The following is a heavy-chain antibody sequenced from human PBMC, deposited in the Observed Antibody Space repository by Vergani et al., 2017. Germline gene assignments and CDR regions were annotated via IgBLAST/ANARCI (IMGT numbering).Heavy chain of an antibody. CDR1: GYTFTSYD. CDR3: ARATIFGVGYPADY. Sequence: QVQLVQSGAEVKKPGASVKVSCKASGYTFTSYDINWVRQATGQGLEWMGWMNPNSGNTGYAQKFQGRVTMTRDTSISTAYMELSRLRSDDTAVYYCARATIFGVGYPADYWGQGTLVTVSS. CDR2: MNPNSGNT. V-gene: IGHV1-8*01. J-gene: IGHJ4*02. D-gene: IGHD3-3*01.